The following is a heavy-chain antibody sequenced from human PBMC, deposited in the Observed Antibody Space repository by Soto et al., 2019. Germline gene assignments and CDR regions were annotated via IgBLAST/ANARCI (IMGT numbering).Heavy chain of an antibody. V-gene: IGHV1-69*01. D-gene: IGHD1-26*01. CDR3: ASRERVDAFDV. CDR1: GGTFSTYG. CDR2: IIPIFGTI. J-gene: IGHJ3*01. Sequence: QVQLVQSGAEVKKPGSSVKVSCKASGGTFSTYGITWVRQASGQGLEWMGGIIPIFGTIKFAQKFPGRLTITPDESTSTVYMELSSLTSEDTAVYYCASRERVDAFDVWGQGTMVTVSS.